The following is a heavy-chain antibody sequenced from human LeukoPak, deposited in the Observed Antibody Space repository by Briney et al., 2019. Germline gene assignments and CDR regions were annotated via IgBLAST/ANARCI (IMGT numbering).Heavy chain of an antibody. V-gene: IGHV1-2*06. D-gene: IGHD5-24*01. J-gene: IGHJ4*02. CDR3: ARDRYGDGFAHFDY. CDR2: ITPSGGT. CDR1: GYTFTSYA. Sequence: GASVKVSCKASGYTFTSYAMHWVRQAPGQGLEWMGRITPSGGTSYPQKFQGRVAITRDTSITTAYMDLSRLTSDDTAVYYCARDRYGDGFAHFDYWGQGALVTVSS.